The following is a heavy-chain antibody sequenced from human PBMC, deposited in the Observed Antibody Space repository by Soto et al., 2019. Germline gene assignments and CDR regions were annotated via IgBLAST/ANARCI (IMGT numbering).Heavy chain of an antibody. J-gene: IGHJ4*02. Sequence: ASVKVSCKASAYTFTSHYLHWVRQTPGHGLEWIGIIDPGNGGTPYAQRFQGRVSMTRHAPTSSVYMELTSLRSEDTAVYFCARDLTGSHGGSNSCPPQYEFEYWGQGTLVTVSS. CDR3: ARDLTGSHGGSNSCPPQYEFEY. CDR2: IDPGNGGT. CDR1: AYTFTSHY. V-gene: IGHV1-46*01. D-gene: IGHD2-15*01.